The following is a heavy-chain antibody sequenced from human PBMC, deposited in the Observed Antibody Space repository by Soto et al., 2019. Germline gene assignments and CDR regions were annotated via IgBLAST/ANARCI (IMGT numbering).Heavy chain of an antibody. CDR2: INPSGDRT. V-gene: IGHV1-46*01. D-gene: IGHD3-10*01. J-gene: IGHJ3*02. CDR1: GYNFTSYY. Sequence: QVQLVQSGAEVKKPGASVKLSCKASGYNFTSYYLHWVRQAPGQGLEWMGIINPSGDRTTYAQKFQGRVTMTRDTSTRTMYMELSSLRSEDTAVYYWARTIRDAFDIWGQGTKVTVSS. CDR3: ARTIRDAFDI.